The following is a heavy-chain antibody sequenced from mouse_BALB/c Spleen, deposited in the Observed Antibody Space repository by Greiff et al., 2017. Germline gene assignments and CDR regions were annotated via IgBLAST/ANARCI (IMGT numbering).Heavy chain of an antibody. CDR1: GYSITSDYA. D-gene: IGHD2-4*01. V-gene: IGHV3-2*02. CDR3: ARNNYDYDDVSNYYAMDY. J-gene: IGHJ4*01. CDR2: ISYSGST. Sequence: EVKLQESGPGLVKPSQSLSLTCTVTGYSITSDYAWNWIRQFPGNKLEWMGYISYSGSTSYNPSLKSRISITRDTSKNQFFLQLNSVTTEDTATYYCARNNYDYDDVSNYYAMDYWGQGTSVTVSS.